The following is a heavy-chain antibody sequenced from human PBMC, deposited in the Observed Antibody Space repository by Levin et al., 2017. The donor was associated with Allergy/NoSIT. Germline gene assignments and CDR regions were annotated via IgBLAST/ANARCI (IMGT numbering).Heavy chain of an antibody. CDR2: IYSGGST. D-gene: IGHD1-26*01. Sequence: HSGGSLRLSCAASGFTVSSNYMSWVRQAPGKGLEWVSVIYSGGSTYYADSVKGRFTISRDTSKNTVSLQMNSLRAEDTAMYHCARVEDSGTPNRPFDIWGQGTMVIVSS. CDR1: GFTVSSNY. V-gene: IGHV3-53*01. J-gene: IGHJ3*02. CDR3: ARVEDSGTPNRPFDI.